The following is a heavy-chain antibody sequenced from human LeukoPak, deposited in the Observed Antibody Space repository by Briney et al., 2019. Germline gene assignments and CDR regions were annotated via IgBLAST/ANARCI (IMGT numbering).Heavy chain of an antibody. CDR3: STGYGGLTFDY. V-gene: IGHV3-15*01. Sequence: PGGSLRLSCAASGFSFSNAWMSWVRQAPGKGLEWVGRIKSKTDGGTTDYAAPVRGRFTISRDDSKHTLYLQMNSLKTEDTAVYYCSTGYGGLTFDYWGQGTLVTVSS. D-gene: IGHD4-23*01. CDR2: IKSKTDGGTT. CDR1: GFSFSNAW. J-gene: IGHJ4*02.